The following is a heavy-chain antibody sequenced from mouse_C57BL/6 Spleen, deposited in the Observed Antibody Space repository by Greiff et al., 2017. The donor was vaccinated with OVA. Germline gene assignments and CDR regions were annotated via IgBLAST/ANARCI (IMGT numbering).Heavy chain of an antibody. V-gene: IGHV5-17*01. CDR3: ARPNYYGGSYDWYFDV. CDR1: GFTFSDYG. D-gene: IGHD1-1*01. J-gene: IGHJ1*03. CDR2: ISSGSSTI. Sequence: EVQGVESGGGLVKPGGSLKLSCAASGFTFSDYGMHWVRQAPEKGLEWVAYISSGSSTIYYADTVKGRFTISRDNATNTLFLQKTSLRSENTAVYYGARPNYYGGSYDWYFDVWGTGTTVTVSS.